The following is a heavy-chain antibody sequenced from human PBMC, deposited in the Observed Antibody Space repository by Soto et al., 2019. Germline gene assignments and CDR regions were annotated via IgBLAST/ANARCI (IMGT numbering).Heavy chain of an antibody. CDR2: ISGSGGST. CDR1: GFTFSSYA. J-gene: IGHJ4*02. D-gene: IGHD5-18*01. Sequence: EVQLLESGGGLVQPGGSLRLSCAASGFTFSSYAMSWVRQAPGKGLEWVSAISGSGGSTYYADSVKGRFTISRDNSKNTVYLQMNSLRAEDTAVYYCAKERRDEPYSYGLTYYFDYWGQGTLVTVSS. V-gene: IGHV3-23*01. CDR3: AKERRDEPYSYGLTYYFDY.